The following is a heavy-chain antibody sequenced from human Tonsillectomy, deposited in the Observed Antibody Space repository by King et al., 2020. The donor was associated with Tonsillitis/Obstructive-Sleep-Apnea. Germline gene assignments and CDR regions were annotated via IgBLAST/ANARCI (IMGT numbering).Heavy chain of an antibody. J-gene: IGHJ5*01. D-gene: IGHD6-19*01. V-gene: IGHV4-39*01. CDR1: GDSISNSPYH. Sequence: QLQESGPGLVKPSETLSLTCTVSGDSISNSPYHWGWIRQPPGKGLEWIGSIHYNGDTYYNSFLKSRVTISIDTSKNQFSLKLSSVTAADTAVYYCAIAKKYSSGCNPLASWGQGTLVTVSA. CDR3: AIAKKYSSGCNPLAS. CDR2: IHYNGDT.